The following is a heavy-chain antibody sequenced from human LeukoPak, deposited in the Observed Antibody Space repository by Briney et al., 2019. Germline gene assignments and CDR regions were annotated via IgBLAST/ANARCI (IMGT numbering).Heavy chain of an antibody. Sequence: ASVKVSCKASGYTFTSYGISWVRQALGQGLEWMGWISGYTGNTNYAHKLQGRVTMTTDTSTSTAYMELRSLRSDDTAVYYCARRTIFGVVTFDYWGQGTLVTVPS. D-gene: IGHD3-3*01. CDR3: ARRTIFGVVTFDY. J-gene: IGHJ4*02. V-gene: IGHV1-18*01. CDR2: ISGYTGNT. CDR1: GYTFTSYG.